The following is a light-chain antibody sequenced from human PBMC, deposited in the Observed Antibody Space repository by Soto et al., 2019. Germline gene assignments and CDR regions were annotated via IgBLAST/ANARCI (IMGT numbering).Light chain of an antibody. CDR2: DAS. Sequence: DIQMTQSPSSLSASVGDRVTITCQASQDISNYLNWYQQKPGKAPKLLIYDASNLETGVPSRFSGSGSGTDFTFTISSLQPQDIATYYSQQYDNQPPWLTFGRGTEVEIK. J-gene: IGKJ4*01. CDR1: QDISNY. CDR3: QQYDNQPPWLT. V-gene: IGKV1-33*01.